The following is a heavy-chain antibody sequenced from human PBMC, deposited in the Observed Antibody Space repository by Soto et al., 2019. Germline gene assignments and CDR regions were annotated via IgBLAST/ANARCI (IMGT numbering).Heavy chain of an antibody. Sequence: GSLRLSCAASGFTFSSYSMNWVRQAPGKGLEWVSSISSSSSYIYYADSVKGRFTISRDNAKNSLYLQMNSLRAEDTAVYYCASGRFRNYYMDVWGKGTTVTVSS. CDR3: ASGRFRNYYMDV. J-gene: IGHJ6*03. V-gene: IGHV3-21*01. CDR1: GFTFSSYS. CDR2: ISSSSSYI. D-gene: IGHD3-10*01.